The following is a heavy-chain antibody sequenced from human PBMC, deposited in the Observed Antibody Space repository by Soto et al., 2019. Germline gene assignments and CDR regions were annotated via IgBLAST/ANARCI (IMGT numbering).Heavy chain of an antibody. CDR3: ARDNRYCSGGSCYSWFDP. V-gene: IGHV1-18*01. CDR2: ISAYNGNT. J-gene: IGHJ5*02. Sequence: QVQLVQSGAEVKKPGASEKVSCKASGYTFTSYGISWVRQAPGQGLEWMGWISAYNGNTNYAQKLQGRVTMTTDTSTSTAYMELRSLRSDDTAVYYCARDNRYCSGGSCYSWFDPWGQGTLVTVSS. D-gene: IGHD2-15*01. CDR1: GYTFTSYG.